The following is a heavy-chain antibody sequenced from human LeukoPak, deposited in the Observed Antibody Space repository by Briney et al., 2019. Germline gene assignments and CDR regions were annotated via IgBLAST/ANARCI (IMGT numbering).Heavy chain of an antibody. CDR1: GYTFTSYG. Sequence: ASVKVSCKAPGYTFTSYGISWVRQAPGQGLEWMGWISAYNGNTNYAQKLQGRVTMTTDTSTSTAYMELRSLRSDDTAVYYCARVGPLGYCSSTSCYALRSFGYWGQGTLVTVSS. CDR2: ISAYNGNT. J-gene: IGHJ4*02. CDR3: ARVGPLGYCSSTSCYALRSFGY. V-gene: IGHV1-18*01. D-gene: IGHD2-2*01.